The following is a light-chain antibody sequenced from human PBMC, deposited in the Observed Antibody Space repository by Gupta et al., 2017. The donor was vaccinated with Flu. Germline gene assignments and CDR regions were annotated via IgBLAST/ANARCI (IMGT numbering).Light chain of an antibody. CDR1: SSNVGRNY. V-gene: IGLV1-47*01. CDR2: RYN. J-gene: IGLJ2*01. Sequence: SSNVGRNYVYGYQQFPGAAPKLVISRYNQRSSGAPDRFSGSKSGSSASLVISGLRSEDEADYYCAAWDDSLSGYVVFGGGTKLTVL. CDR3: AAWDDSLSGYVV.